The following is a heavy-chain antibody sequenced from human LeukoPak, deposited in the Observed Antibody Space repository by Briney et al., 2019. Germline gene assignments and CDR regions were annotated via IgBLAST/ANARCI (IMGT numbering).Heavy chain of an antibody. CDR3: ARGTPPLYYYDSSGYNSWDY. CDR1: GGSISSYY. CDR2: INHSGST. J-gene: IGHJ4*02. Sequence: PSETLSLTCTVSGGSISSYYWSWIRQPPGKGLEWIGEINHSGSTNYNPSLKSRVTISVDTSKNQFSLKLSSVTAADTAVYYCARGTPPLYYYDSSGYNSWDYWGQGTLVTVSS. D-gene: IGHD3-22*01. V-gene: IGHV4-34*01.